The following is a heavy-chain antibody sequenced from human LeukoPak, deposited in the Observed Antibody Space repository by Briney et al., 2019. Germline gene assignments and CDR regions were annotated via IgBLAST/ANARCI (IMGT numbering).Heavy chain of an antibody. Sequence: SETLSLTCAVYGGSISGYYWSWIGQPPGKGLEWIGEIEHSGSTNYNPSLKSRVTISVDTSKNQFSLKLSSVTAADTAVYYCARGYYDSSGYYYVQAFDIWGQGTMVTVSS. CDR1: GGSISGYY. CDR2: IEHSGST. CDR3: ARGYYDSSGYYYVQAFDI. J-gene: IGHJ3*02. D-gene: IGHD3-22*01. V-gene: IGHV4-34*01.